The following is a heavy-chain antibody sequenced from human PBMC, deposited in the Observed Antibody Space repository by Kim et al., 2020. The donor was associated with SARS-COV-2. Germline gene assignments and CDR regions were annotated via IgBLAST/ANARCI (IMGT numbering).Heavy chain of an antibody. D-gene: IGHD5-12*01. CDR2: ISKAGHRE. J-gene: IGHJ5*02. CDR3: AKDRGAVATKPLDP. V-gene: IGHV3-30*18. Sequence: GGSLRLSCAASGFTFHYYGMHWVRQAPGKGLEWVANISKAGHREQYGDTVNGGFTISRVNATKTVYWQMSSLRPDDPAAEYSAKDRGAVATKPLDPW. CDR1: GFTFHYYG.